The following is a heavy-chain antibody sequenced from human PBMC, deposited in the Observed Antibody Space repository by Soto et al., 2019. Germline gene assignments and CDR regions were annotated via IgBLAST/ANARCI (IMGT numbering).Heavy chain of an antibody. Sequence: EVQLVESGGGLIKPGESLRLSCVASGFYFPNAWMNWVRQAPGKGLEWVGRIKSIVDGETTDYAAPVKGRFSIYRDNSKNTVYLQMNRLKIEDIPVYYCQHGRSDWDIWGQGTTVIVSP. CDR1: GFYFPNAW. CDR3: QHGRSDWDI. D-gene: IGHD5-12*01. CDR2: IKSIVDGETT. J-gene: IGHJ3*02. V-gene: IGHV3-15*07.